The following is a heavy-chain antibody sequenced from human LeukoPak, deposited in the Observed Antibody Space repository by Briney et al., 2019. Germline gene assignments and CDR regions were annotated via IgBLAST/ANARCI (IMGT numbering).Heavy chain of an antibody. CDR3: ARDDSIAARAFSD. D-gene: IGHD6-6*01. CDR1: GGSISSCY. V-gene: IGHV4-4*07. J-gene: IGHJ4*02. Sequence: SETLSLTCTVSGGSISSCYWSWIRQPAGKGLEWIGRIYTSGSTNYNPSLESRVTMSVDTSKNQFSLKLSSVTAADTAVYYCARDDSIAARAFSDWGQGIMVTVSS. CDR2: IYTSGST.